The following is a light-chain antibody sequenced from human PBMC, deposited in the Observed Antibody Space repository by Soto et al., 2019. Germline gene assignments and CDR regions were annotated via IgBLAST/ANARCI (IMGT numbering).Light chain of an antibody. CDR2: DAS. Sequence: EIVLTQYTATLSLSPGERATLSCRASQSVSSYLAWYQQKPGQAPRLLIYDASNRATGIPARFSGSGSGTDFTLTISSLEPEDFAVYYCQQRSNWPRGTFGQGTKLEIK. J-gene: IGKJ2*02. CDR1: QSVSSY. V-gene: IGKV3-11*01. CDR3: QQRSNWPRGT.